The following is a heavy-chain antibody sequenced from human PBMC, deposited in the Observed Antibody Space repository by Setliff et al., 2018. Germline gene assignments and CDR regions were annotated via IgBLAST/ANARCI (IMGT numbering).Heavy chain of an antibody. D-gene: IGHD2-15*01. CDR2: IYHRGST. J-gene: IGHJ4*01. V-gene: IGHV4-39*02. CDR1: GGSISSSNYY. CDR3: VRPGGTTVVARHFDY. Sequence: PSETLSLTCTVSGGSISSSNYYWGWIRQPPGKGLEWIGSIYHRGSTYYNPSLKSRVTISVDTSNNHFSLKLSSVTVADTATYYCVRPGGTTVVARHFDYWGSGILVTVSS.